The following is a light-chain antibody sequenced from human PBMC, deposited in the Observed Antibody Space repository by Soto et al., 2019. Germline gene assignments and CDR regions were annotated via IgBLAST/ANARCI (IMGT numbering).Light chain of an antibody. Sequence: EIVLTQSPGTLSLSPGERATLSCRASQSISSRYLAWYQQKPGRAPRLLIYDASNRATGTLDRFSGSGSGTDFTLTISRLEPEDFAVFYCQHYGSSPLAITFGQGTRLEIK. J-gene: IGKJ5*01. CDR3: QHYGSSPLAIT. V-gene: IGKV3-20*01. CDR1: QSISSRY. CDR2: DAS.